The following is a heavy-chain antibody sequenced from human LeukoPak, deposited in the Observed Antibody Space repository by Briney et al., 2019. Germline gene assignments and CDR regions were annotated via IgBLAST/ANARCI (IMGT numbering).Heavy chain of an antibody. Sequence: PGGSLRLSCAASGFTFSSYTMSWVRQAPGKGLEWVSGVSGSGGNIHYADSVKGRFTISRDNSKNTLYLQMNSLRAEDTAVYYCAASLPNIVVVPATKGPFGYWGQGALATVSS. CDR2: VSGSGGNI. J-gene: IGHJ4*02. CDR3: AASLPNIVVVPATKGPFGY. V-gene: IGHV3-23*01. CDR1: GFTFSSYT. D-gene: IGHD2-2*01.